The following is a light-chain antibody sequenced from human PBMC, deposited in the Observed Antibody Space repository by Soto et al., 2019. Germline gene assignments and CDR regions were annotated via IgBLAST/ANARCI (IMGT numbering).Light chain of an antibody. CDR3: SAYRCDIALV. J-gene: IGLJ1*01. Sequence: QSVLTQPASGFGSPVQSITFSCTGTSSDIGSYNSVSWYQQHPGKAPKLMIYDVSNRPSGVSTRFSGSKSGNTASLTISGLQAEDETDYYSSAYRCDIALVFGTGTKVTVL. CDR1: SSDIGSYNS. CDR2: DVS. V-gene: IGLV2-14*01.